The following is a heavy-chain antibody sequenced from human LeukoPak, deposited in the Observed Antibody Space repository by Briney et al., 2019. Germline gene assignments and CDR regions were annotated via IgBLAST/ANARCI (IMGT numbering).Heavy chain of an antibody. V-gene: IGHV4-4*07. CDR2: IYTSGST. CDR3: ARDSAEGSGSYRYYFDY. D-gene: IGHD3-10*01. J-gene: IGHJ4*02. Sequence: SETLSLTCTVSGDSISSYYWSWIRQPAGKGLEWIGRIYTSGSTNYNPSLKSRVTMSVDTSKNQFSLKLSSVTAADTAVYYCARDSAEGSGSYRYYFDYWGQGTLVTVSS. CDR1: GDSISSYY.